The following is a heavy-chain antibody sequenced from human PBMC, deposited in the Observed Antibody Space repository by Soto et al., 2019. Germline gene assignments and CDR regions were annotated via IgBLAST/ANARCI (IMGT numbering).Heavy chain of an antibody. CDR3: ERARYCTSSSCPGYFQY. J-gene: IGHJ1*01. CDR1: GGSFSGYY. V-gene: IGHV4-34*01. D-gene: IGHD2-2*01. Sequence: SETLSLTCAVYGGSFSGYYWSWIRQPPGKGLEWIGEINQSGSTNYNPSLKSRVTISVDTSKNQFSLKLSSVTAADTAVYYCERARYCTSSSCPGYFQYWGQGTLVTVSS. CDR2: INQSGST.